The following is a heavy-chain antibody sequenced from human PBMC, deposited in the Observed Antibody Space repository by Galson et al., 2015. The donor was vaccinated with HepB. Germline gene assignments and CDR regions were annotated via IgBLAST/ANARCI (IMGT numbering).Heavy chain of an antibody. V-gene: IGHV4-39*01. CDR1: SGSIISSNYY. Sequence: TLSLTCSVSSGSIISSNYYWGWVRQPPGRGLEWIATIYYSGSSHYNPSLRSRVTISVDTSKNQFSLNLRSVTAADTAVYYCARVWEEYLVSRYYFYGMDVWGQGTTVTVSS. CDR3: ARVWEEYLVSRYYFYGMDV. D-gene: IGHD2/OR15-2a*01. CDR2: IYYSGSS. J-gene: IGHJ6*02.